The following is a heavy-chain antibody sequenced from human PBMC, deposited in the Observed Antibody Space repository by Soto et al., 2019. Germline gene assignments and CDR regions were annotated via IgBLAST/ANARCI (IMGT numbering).Heavy chain of an antibody. J-gene: IGHJ4*02. Sequence: PSDTLSLTCTVSGGSVSSGSYYWSWIRQPPGKGLEWIGYIYYSGSTKYNPSLKSRVTISVDTSKNQFSLKLSSVTAADTAVYYCARRYGDDVDYWGQGTLVTVSS. V-gene: IGHV4-61*01. CDR3: ARRYGDDVDY. CDR2: IYYSGST. D-gene: IGHD4-17*01. CDR1: GGSVSSGSYY.